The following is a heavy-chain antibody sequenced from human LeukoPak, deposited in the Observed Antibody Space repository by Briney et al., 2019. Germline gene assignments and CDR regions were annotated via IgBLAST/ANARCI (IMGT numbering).Heavy chain of an antibody. J-gene: IGHJ6*03. CDR3: ARFLAGTRHFHFYYYMDV. Sequence: SETLSLTCAVYGGSFSGYYWSWIRQPPGKGLEWIGEIIHSGSTNYNPSLKSRVTISVDTSKNQFSLKVISVTAADTAVYYCARFLAGTRHFHFYYYMDVWGKGTTVTISS. CDR2: IIHSGST. D-gene: IGHD3-9*01. CDR1: GGSFSGYY. V-gene: IGHV4-34*12.